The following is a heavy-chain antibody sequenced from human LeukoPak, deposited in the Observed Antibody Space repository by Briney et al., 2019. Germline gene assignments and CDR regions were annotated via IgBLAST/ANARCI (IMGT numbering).Heavy chain of an antibody. CDR2: ITSSSTYI. CDR1: GFTFSSYS. CDR3: ARDSSIQSLDP. D-gene: IGHD5-18*01. J-gene: IGHJ5*02. Sequence: GGSLRLSCAASGFTFSSYSMNWVRQAPGKGLEWVSSITSSSTYIYYADSVKGRFTISRDNAKNSLYLQMNNLRAEDTAVYYCARDSSIQSLDPWGQGTLVTVSS. V-gene: IGHV3-21*01.